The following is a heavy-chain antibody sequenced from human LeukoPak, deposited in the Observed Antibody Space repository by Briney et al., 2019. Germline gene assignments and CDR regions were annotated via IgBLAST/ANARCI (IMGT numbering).Heavy chain of an antibody. Sequence: GGSLRLSCAASGFTFSSYAMHWVRQAPGKGLEWVAVISYDGSNKYYADSAKGRFTISGDNSKNTLYLQMNSLRAEDTAVYYCATITGDHHDYWGQGTLVTVSS. J-gene: IGHJ4*02. CDR2: ISYDGSNK. CDR1: GFTFSSYA. V-gene: IGHV3-30-3*01. D-gene: IGHD1-14*01. CDR3: ATITGDHHDY.